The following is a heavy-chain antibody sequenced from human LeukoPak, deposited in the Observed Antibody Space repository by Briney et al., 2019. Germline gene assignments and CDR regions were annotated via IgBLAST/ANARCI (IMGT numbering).Heavy chain of an antibody. CDR2: ISKSSTYI. Sequence: GGSLRLSCAASGFTFSSYAMSWVRQAPGKGLEWVSSISKSSTYIYNADSVKGRFTISRDNAKNSLYLQMDSLRAEDTAVYYCARELNYGGNSAGGFDYWGQGTLVTVSS. J-gene: IGHJ4*02. V-gene: IGHV3-21*01. CDR3: ARELNYGGNSAGGFDY. D-gene: IGHD4-17*01. CDR1: GFTFSSYA.